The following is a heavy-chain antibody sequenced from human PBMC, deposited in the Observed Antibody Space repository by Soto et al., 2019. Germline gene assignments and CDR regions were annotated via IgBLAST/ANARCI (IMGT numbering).Heavy chain of an antibody. CDR1: VVSVSSGSYY. CDR3: ARVLYLGYSGYEFEY. D-gene: IGHD5-12*01. V-gene: IGHV4-61*01. CDR2: IYYSGST. Sequence: SETLSLTCTFSVVSVSSGSYYWSWIGQPPGKGLEWIGYIYYSGSTNYNPSLKSRVTISVDTSKNQFSLKLSSVTAADTAVYYCARVLYLGYSGYEFEYWGQGTLVNVSS. J-gene: IGHJ4*02.